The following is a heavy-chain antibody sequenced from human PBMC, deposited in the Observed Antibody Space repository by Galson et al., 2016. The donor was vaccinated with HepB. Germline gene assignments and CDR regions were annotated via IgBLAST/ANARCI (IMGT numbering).Heavy chain of an antibody. V-gene: IGHV3-23*01. CDR2: ISGSGIHT. CDR3: AKGNTVPDY. Sequence: SLRLSCAASGFSFGSYGMSWVRQAPGKGLEWVSTISGSGIHTFYGDAVKGRFTITSDNSKNTLYLQMIHLRVEATAVYYCAKGNTVPDYWGQGTLVTVSS. J-gene: IGHJ4*02. D-gene: IGHD4-11*01. CDR1: GFSFGSYG.